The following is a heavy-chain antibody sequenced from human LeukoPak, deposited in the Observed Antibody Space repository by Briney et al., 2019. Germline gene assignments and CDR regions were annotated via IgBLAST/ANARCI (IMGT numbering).Heavy chain of an antibody. CDR1: GFTFSNYA. V-gene: IGHV3-64*01. D-gene: IGHD3-10*01. J-gene: IGHJ4*02. CDR3: ARDYYGSGSYYNPGDY. CDR2: ISSNGGST. Sequence: GGSLRLSCAASGFTFSNYAMHWVRQAPGKGLEYVSAISSNGGSTYYANSVKGRFTISRDNSKNTLYLQMGSLRAEDMAVYYCARDYYGSGSYYNPGDYWGQGTLVTVSS.